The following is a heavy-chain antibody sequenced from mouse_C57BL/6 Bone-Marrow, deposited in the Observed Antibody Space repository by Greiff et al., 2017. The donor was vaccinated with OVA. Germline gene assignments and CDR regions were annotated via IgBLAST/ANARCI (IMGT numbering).Heavy chain of an antibody. J-gene: IGHJ1*03. V-gene: IGHV3-6*01. CDR3: AREVYSPLRYWYFDV. Sequence: EVKLQESGPGLVKPSQSLSLTCSVTGYSITSGYYWNWIRQFPGNKLEWMGYISYAGSNNYNPSLKNRISITRDPSKNQFFLKLNSVTTEDTATYYCAREVYSPLRYWYFDVWGTGTTVTVSS. CDR1: GYSITSGYY. D-gene: IGHD1-1*01. CDR2: ISYAGSN.